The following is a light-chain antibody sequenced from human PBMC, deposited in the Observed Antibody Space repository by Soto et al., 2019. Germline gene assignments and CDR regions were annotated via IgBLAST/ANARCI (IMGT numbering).Light chain of an antibody. CDR2: AAS. Sequence: DIQMTQTPSSLSASVGDRVTINCRASQGISSWLAWYPQNPGKAPKLLIYAASSLQSGVPSRFSGSGSGTDFTLTISSLQPEDFATYYCQQTNSFPHTFGGGTKVEIK. J-gene: IGKJ4*01. CDR3: QQTNSFPHT. CDR1: QGISSW. V-gene: IGKV1-12*01.